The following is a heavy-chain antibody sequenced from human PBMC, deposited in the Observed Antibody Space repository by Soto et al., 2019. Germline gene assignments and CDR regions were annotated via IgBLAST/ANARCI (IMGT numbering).Heavy chain of an antibody. Sequence: EEQLVESGGGLVQVGGSLRLSCAASGFTFSTFWMTWLRQAPGKGLEWVANIRRDGVQTHYGDSMEGRFTVTRDNAKNSLYLQLNSLRPEDTAMYYCARDLSPSREFFYDAFDVGGQGTFVTVSS. CDR2: IRRDGVQT. V-gene: IGHV3-7*05. CDR3: ARDLSPSREFFYDAFDV. J-gene: IGHJ3*01. CDR1: GFTFSTFW. D-gene: IGHD3-16*02.